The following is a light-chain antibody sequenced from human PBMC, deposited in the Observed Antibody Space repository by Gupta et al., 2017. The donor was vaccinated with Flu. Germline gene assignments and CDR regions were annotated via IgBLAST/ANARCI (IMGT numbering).Light chain of an antibody. Sequence: IACRSSQSRVHSDGNTDLNWFQQRQGQSPRRLIYKVSNRDSGVPDRFSGSGSGTDFTLKISRVEAEDVGVYYCMQATHCLYTFGQGTKLEIK. CDR1: QSRVHSDGNTD. J-gene: IGKJ2*01. CDR2: KVS. V-gene: IGKV2-30*02. CDR3: MQATHCLYT.